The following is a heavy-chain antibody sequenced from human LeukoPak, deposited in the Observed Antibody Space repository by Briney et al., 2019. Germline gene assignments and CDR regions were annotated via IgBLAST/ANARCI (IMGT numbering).Heavy chain of an antibody. CDR3: TRLGGVGATEDN. V-gene: IGHV3-73*01. Sequence: PGGSLKLSCAASGFTFSGSAMHWVRQASGKGLEWVGRIRSKANSYATAYAASVKGRFTISRDDSKNTAYLQMNSLKTEDTAVYYCTRLGGVGATEDNWGQGTLVTVSS. J-gene: IGHJ4*02. D-gene: IGHD1-26*01. CDR1: GFTFSGSA. CDR2: IRSKANSYAT.